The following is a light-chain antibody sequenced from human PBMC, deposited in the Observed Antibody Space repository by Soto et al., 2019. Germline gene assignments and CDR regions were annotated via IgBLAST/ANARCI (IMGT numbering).Light chain of an antibody. CDR3: CSYGGSYTWV. CDR1: SGDVGGYNF. Sequence: QSVLTQPRSVSGSPGQSVTISCTGTSGDVGGYNFVSWYEQHPGKAPTLMIFDVSQRTSGVPDRFSGSKSGHTASMTISGLEADDEADYYCCSYGGSYTWVFGGGTKLTV. J-gene: IGLJ3*02. CDR2: DVS. V-gene: IGLV2-11*01.